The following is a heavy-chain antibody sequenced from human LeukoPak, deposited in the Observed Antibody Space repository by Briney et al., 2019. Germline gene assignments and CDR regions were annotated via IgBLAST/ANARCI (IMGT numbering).Heavy chain of an antibody. CDR1: GYTFTSYD. V-gene: IGHV1-8*03. CDR2: MNPNSGNT. D-gene: IGHD6-13*01. Sequence: ASVKVSCKASGYTFTSYDINWVRQATGQGLEWMGWMNPNSGNTGYAQKSQGRVTITRNTSISTAYMELSSLRSEDTAVYYCAILAAGDAFDIWGQGTMVTVSS. CDR3: AILAAGDAFDI. J-gene: IGHJ3*02.